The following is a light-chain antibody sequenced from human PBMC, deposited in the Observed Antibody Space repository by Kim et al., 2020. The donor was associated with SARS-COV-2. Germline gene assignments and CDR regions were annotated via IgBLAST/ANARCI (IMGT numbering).Light chain of an antibody. J-gene: IGLJ2*01. CDR2: QDT. CDR1: KLGDKY. CDR3: QAWDRSTGG. Sequence: SVSAGQTATITCSVDKLGDKYACWYQLKPGQSPVLVINQDTRRPSGIPARFSGSNSGNTATLTISGTQAMDEADYYCQAWDRSTGGFGGGTQLTVL. V-gene: IGLV3-1*01.